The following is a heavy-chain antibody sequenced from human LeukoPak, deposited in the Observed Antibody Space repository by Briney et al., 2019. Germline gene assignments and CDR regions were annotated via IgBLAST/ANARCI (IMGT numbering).Heavy chain of an antibody. CDR1: GGSFSGYY. CDR2: INPSRST. Sequence: PSETLSLTCAVYGGSFSGYYWNWIRQPPGKGLEWIGEINPSRSTNYSPSLKSRVTISVDTSKNQFSLRLNSVTAADTAVYYCARAYSIRPVRGYSYGDLGYWGQGTLVTVSS. CDR3: ARAYSIRPVRGYSYGDLGY. V-gene: IGHV4-34*01. D-gene: IGHD5-18*01. J-gene: IGHJ4*02.